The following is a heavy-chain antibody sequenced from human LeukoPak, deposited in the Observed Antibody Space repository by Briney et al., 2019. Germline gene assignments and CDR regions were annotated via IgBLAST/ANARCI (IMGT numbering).Heavy chain of an antibody. D-gene: IGHD6-13*01. J-gene: IGHJ4*02. Sequence: SETLSLTCTVSGGSISSYYWSWIRQPPGKGLEWIGEINHSGSTNNNPSLKSRVTISVDTSKNQFSLKLSSVTAADTAVYYCARGPLLVQQQGDLDYWGQGTLVTVSS. CDR2: INHSGST. V-gene: IGHV4-34*01. CDR1: GGSISSYY. CDR3: ARGPLLVQQQGDLDY.